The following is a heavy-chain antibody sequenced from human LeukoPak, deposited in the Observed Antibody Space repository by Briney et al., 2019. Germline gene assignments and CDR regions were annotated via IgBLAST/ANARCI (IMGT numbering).Heavy chain of an antibody. CDR3: AREDSSGYLGAFDI. D-gene: IGHD3-22*01. V-gene: IGHV4-61*02. Sequence: PSQTLSLTCTVSGGSISSGSYYWSWIRQPAGKGLEWIGRIYTSGSTNYNPSLKSRVTISVDTSKNQFSLKLSSVTAADTAVYYCAREDSSGYLGAFDIWGQGTMVTVSS. CDR2: IYTSGST. CDR1: GGSISSGSYY. J-gene: IGHJ3*02.